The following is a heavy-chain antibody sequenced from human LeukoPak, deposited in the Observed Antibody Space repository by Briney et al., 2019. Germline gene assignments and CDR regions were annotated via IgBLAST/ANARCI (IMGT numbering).Heavy chain of an antibody. D-gene: IGHD2-21*02. V-gene: IGHV3-23*01. CDR1: GFTFSSYA. J-gene: IGHJ4*02. Sequence: GGSLRLSCAASGFTFSSYAMSWVRQAPGKGLEWVSAISGSGGSTYYADSVKGRFTISRDNSKDTLYLQMNSLRAEDTAVYYCAKALEAAYCGGDCHVPFDYWGQGTLVTVSS. CDR2: ISGSGGST. CDR3: AKALEAAYCGGDCHVPFDY.